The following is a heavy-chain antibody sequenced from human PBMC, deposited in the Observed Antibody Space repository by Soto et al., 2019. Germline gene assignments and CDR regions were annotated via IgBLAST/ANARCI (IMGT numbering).Heavy chain of an antibody. J-gene: IGHJ3*02. D-gene: IGHD2-15*01. CDR3: AHPRGFGVFDAYDI. Sequence: GGSLRLSCAASGLTFSTYAMSWVRQAPGKGLEWVSAISNSGGTIYYADSVQGRFTISRDNSLNTLFLQMHSLRIEDTAVYYCAHPRGFGVFDAYDIWGQGTMVTVSS. CDR1: GLTFSTYA. CDR2: ISNSGGTI. V-gene: IGHV3-23*01.